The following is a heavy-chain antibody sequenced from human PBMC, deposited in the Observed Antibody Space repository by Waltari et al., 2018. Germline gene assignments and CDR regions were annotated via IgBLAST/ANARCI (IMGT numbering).Heavy chain of an antibody. D-gene: IGHD5-12*01. V-gene: IGHV4-39*02. J-gene: IGHJ3*01. CDR3: ATYIGASIGTAAFDV. CDR1: GGSITSNRHY. Sequence: QLQLQESGPGLGKPSETLSLTCIVSGGSITSNRHYWAWIRQPPGQGLEWIGPMSYNGATYSSPSLKSRFTVSRDPSKNHLSLKLGSVTAADTAVYYCATYIGASIGTAAFDVWGQGTMVTVSS. CDR2: MSYNGAT.